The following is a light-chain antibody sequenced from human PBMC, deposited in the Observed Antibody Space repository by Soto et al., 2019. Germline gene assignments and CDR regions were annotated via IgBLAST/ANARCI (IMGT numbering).Light chain of an antibody. Sequence: ALTQPPSVSGSPGQSVTISCTGTSSDVGGYDYVSWYQQHPGKAPKLLIYDVTKRPSGVPDRFSGSKSGNTASLTISGLQAEDEADFYCCSYGGSFPYVFGTGTKV. CDR2: DVT. CDR1: SSDVGGYDY. V-gene: IGLV2-11*01. CDR3: CSYGGSFPYV. J-gene: IGLJ1*01.